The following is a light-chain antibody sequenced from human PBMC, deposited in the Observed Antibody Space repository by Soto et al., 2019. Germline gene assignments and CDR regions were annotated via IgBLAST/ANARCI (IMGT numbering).Light chain of an antibody. CDR3: QQYHSAPIT. CDR1: QSVTSR. V-gene: IGKV3-20*01. Sequence: IVLTRSACTLSLSPGESATLYCRASQSVTSRLAWYQQKSGQSPRLLISDASSRATGIPDRFSGSGSETDFTLTIRRLEPEDFAVYFCQQYHSAPITLGQRARLEIK. J-gene: IGKJ5*01. CDR2: DAS.